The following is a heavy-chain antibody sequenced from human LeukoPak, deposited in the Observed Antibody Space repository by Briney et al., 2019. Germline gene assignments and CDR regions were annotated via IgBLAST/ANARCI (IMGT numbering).Heavy chain of an antibody. Sequence: SETLSLTCAVYGGSFSGYYWSWIRQPPGKGLEWIGEINHSGSTNYNPSLKSRVTISGDTSKNQFSLKLSSVTAADTAVYYCARGSSSWYVAYYYYYMDVWGKGTTVTVSS. CDR3: ARGSSSWYVAYYYYYMDV. CDR1: GGSFSGYY. D-gene: IGHD6-13*01. V-gene: IGHV4-34*01. J-gene: IGHJ6*03. CDR2: INHSGST.